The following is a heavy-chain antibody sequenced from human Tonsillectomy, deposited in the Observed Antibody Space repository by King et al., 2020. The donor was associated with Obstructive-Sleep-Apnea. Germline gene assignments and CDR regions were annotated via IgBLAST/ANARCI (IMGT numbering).Heavy chain of an antibody. V-gene: IGHV1-18*01. J-gene: IGHJ3*02. CDR3: ARDLFYYNSGTSYEDTFDI. Sequence: QLVQSGGVVKQPGASVRVSCKASGYNFKTYGLSGVRQDSGQGLAWMCWISGVNCDTKYAQRLRGRCAMTADTTTTTAYMELSSLTPDDTAVYYCARDLFYYNSGTSYEDTFDIWGQGTMVTVSS. CDR1: GYNFKTYG. D-gene: IGHD3-10*01. CDR2: ISGVNCDT.